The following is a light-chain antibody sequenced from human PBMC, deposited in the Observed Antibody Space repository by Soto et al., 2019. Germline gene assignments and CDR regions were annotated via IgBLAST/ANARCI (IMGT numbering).Light chain of an antibody. V-gene: IGKV1-9*01. J-gene: IGKJ4*01. Sequence: DIQLTQSPSFLSASVGDRVTITFLASQDISNYLAWYQQKLGKAPKFLIYATSTVQSGVPSRFSGSGSGTEFTLTISSLQPEDFATYYCQQVNSYPLTFGGGTKVDIK. CDR1: QDISNY. CDR3: QQVNSYPLT. CDR2: ATS.